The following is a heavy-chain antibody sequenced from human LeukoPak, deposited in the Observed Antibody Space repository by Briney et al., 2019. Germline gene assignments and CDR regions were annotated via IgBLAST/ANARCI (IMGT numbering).Heavy chain of an antibody. CDR2: ISYNGHNK. CDR1: GFTFSSYG. CDR3: AKGSDCSSPSCPIDY. Sequence: GRSLRLSCAASGFTFSSYGMHWVRQAPGKGLEWVAVISYNGHNKYYTDSVKGRFTISRDNSKNTLYLQMNSLRAEDTAVYYCAKGSDCSSPSCPIDYWGQGIQVTVSS. J-gene: IGHJ4*02. D-gene: IGHD2-2*01. V-gene: IGHV3-30*18.